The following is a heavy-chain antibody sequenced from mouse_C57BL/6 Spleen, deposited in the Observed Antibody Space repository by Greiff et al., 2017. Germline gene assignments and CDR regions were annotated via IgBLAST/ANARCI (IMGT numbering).Heavy chain of an antibody. D-gene: IGHD1-1*01. Sequence: QVQLQQPGAELVKPGASVKLSCKASGYTFTSYWMHWVKQRPGQGLEWIGMIHPNSGSTNYNEKFKSKATLTVDKSSSTAYMQLSSLTSEDSAVYYCGLTTVVATDYYAMDYWGQGTSVTVSS. V-gene: IGHV1-64*01. CDR2: IHPNSGST. CDR1: GYTFTSYW. J-gene: IGHJ4*01. CDR3: GLTTVVATDYYAMDY.